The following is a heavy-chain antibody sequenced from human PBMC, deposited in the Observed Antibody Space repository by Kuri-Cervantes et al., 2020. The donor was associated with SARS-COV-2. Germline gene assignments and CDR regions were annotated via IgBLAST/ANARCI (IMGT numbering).Heavy chain of an antibody. V-gene: IGHV3-30*03. D-gene: IGHD2-2*01. CDR3: ARDGNDCSGSTCYYYYYYYGMDV. Sequence: GESLKISCAASGFTVSSNYMSWVRQAPGRGLEWLAVMPYDGKIRYNADSDKGRFFISRDSSTNTLFLQMNNLRPEDTAVYYCARDGNDCSGSTCYYYYYYYGMDVWGQGTTVTVSS. CDR2: MPYDGKIR. J-gene: IGHJ6*02. CDR1: GFTVSSNY.